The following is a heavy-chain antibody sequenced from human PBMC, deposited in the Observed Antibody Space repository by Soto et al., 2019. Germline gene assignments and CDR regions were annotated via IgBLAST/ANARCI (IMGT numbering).Heavy chain of an antibody. Sequence: PGESLKISCKGSGYTFSNYWIAWVRQMPGKGLEWMGIVYPGDSDTRYSPSFQGQVTILADKSINSAYLQWSSLKASDSAMYYCARRRVPDVPPSYAPFGMDVWGQGTTVTFSS. CDR3: ARRRVPDVPPSYAPFGMDV. V-gene: IGHV5-51*01. J-gene: IGHJ6*02. D-gene: IGHD3-16*01. CDR1: GYTFSNYW. CDR2: VYPGDSDT.